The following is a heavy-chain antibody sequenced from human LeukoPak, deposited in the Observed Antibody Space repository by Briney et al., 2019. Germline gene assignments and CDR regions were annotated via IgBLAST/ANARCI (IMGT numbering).Heavy chain of an antibody. CDR2: INHSGST. V-gene: IGHV4-34*01. J-gene: IGHJ6*03. CDR3: ARGGGYCSGGSCYSSYYYMDV. Sequence: SETLSLTCAVYGGSFSGYYWSWIRQPLGKGLEWIGEINHSGSTNYNPSLKSRVTISVDTSKNQFSLKLSSVTAADTAVYYCARGGGYCSGGSCYSSYYYMDVWGKGTTVTVSS. D-gene: IGHD2-15*01. CDR1: GGSFSGYY.